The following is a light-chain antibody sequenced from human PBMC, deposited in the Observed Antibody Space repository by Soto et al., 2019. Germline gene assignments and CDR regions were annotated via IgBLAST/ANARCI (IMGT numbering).Light chain of an antibody. V-gene: IGLV2-23*01. Sequence: QSALTPPASVSGSPGQSITISCTGTSSDVGSYNLVSWYQQHPGKAPKLMIYEGSKRPSGVSNRFSGSKSGNTASLTISGLQAEDEADYYCCSYASSRSLVFGGGTKLTVL. J-gene: IGLJ2*01. CDR1: SSDVGSYNL. CDR3: CSYASSRSLV. CDR2: EGS.